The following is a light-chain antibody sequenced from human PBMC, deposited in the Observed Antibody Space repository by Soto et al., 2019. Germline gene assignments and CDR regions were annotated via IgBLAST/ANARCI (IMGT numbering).Light chain of an antibody. CDR1: SSDVGGYNY. V-gene: IGLV2-14*01. CDR3: SSYTSSSLFV. Sequence: QSALTQPASVSGSPGQSITISCTGTSSDVGGYNYVSWYQQHPGKAPKVMIYEVSNRPSGVSNRFSGSKSGNTASLIISGLQAEDEANYYCSSYTSSSLFVFGSGTQLTVL. J-gene: IGLJ7*01. CDR2: EVS.